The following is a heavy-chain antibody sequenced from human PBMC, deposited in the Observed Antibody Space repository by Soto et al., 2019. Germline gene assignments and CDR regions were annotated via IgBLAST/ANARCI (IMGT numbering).Heavy chain of an antibody. CDR3: ASLRDYGDYVGWFDP. Sequence: SETLSLTCTVSGGSISSGDYYWSWIRQPPGKGLEWIGYIYYSGNTYYNPSLKTRVTISVDTSKSQFSLKLSSVTAADTAVYYCASLRDYGDYVGWFDPWGQGTLVTVSS. D-gene: IGHD4-17*01. V-gene: IGHV4-30-4*01. CDR1: GGSISSGDYY. CDR2: IYYSGNT. J-gene: IGHJ5*02.